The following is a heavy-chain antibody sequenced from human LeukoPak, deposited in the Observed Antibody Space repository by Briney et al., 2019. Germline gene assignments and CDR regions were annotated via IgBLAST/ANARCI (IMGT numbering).Heavy chain of an antibody. CDR1: GYAFIDHH. D-gene: IGHD3/OR15-3a*01. J-gene: IGHJ5*02. Sequence: ASVKVSCKTSGYAFIDHHMHWVRQAPGQGLEWMGWIHPNSGGTNYAQRFQGRVTMTRDTSISAVYMESSRLRSDDTAVYYCARGTFDPWGQGTLVTVSS. CDR3: ARGTFDP. V-gene: IGHV1-2*02. CDR2: IHPNSGGT.